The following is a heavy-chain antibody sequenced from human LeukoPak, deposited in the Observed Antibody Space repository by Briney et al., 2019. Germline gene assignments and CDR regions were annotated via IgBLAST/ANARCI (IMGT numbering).Heavy chain of an antibody. D-gene: IGHD3-3*01. CDR3: ARVWSGYDYCGMDD. V-gene: IGHV1-69*13. Sequence: SVKVSCKASGGTFSSYAISWVRQAPGQGLEWMGGIIPIFGTANYAQKFQGRVTITADESTSTAYMELSSLRSEDTAVYYCARVWSGYDYCGMDDWGQGTTVTVSS. CDR2: IIPIFGTA. J-gene: IGHJ6*02. CDR1: GGTFSSYA.